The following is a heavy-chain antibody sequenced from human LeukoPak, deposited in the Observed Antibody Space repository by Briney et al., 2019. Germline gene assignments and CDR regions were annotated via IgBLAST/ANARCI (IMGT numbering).Heavy chain of an antibody. Sequence: SVTLSLTCAVYGGSFSGYYWSWIRQPPGKGLEWIGEINHSGSTNYNPSLKSRVTISVDTSKNQFSLKLSSVTAADTAVYYCARSSPRLYWFDPWGQGTLVTVSS. V-gene: IGHV4-34*01. CDR2: INHSGST. CDR1: GGSFSGYY. J-gene: IGHJ5*02. CDR3: ARSSPRLYWFDP. D-gene: IGHD4/OR15-4a*01.